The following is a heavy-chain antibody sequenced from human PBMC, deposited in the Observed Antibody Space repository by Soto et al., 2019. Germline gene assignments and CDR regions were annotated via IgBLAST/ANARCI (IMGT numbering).Heavy chain of an antibody. Sequence: QVRLVQSGAEVKRPGASVKVSCKASGYKFTTFDINWVRQGPGQGLEWLGWMNPDTGNRNVRHRFQGRLSMKRDLSTGTAYMEVVGLRSEDSGVFYCARDRPGGKAYAAFDIWGQGTVVTVSS. CDR1: GYKFTTFD. D-gene: IGHD2-21*01. CDR2: MNPDTGNR. CDR3: ARDRPGGKAYAAFDI. J-gene: IGHJ3*02. V-gene: IGHV1-8*01.